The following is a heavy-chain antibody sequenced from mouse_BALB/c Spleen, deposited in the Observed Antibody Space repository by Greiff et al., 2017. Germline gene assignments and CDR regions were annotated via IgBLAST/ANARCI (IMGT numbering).Heavy chain of an antibody. CDR1: GFNIKDTY. Sequence: EVQLQQSGAELVKPGASVKLSCTASGFNIKDTYMHWVKQRPEQGLEWIGRIDPANGNTKYDPKFQGKATITADTSSNTAYLQLSSLTSEDTAVYYCARHYRYDPYAMDYWGQGTSVTVSS. J-gene: IGHJ4*01. V-gene: IGHV14-3*02. D-gene: IGHD2-14*01. CDR3: ARHYRYDPYAMDY. CDR2: IDPANGNT.